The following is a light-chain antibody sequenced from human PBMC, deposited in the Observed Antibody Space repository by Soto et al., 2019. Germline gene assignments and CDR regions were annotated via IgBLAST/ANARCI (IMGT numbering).Light chain of an antibody. CDR2: DAS. J-gene: IGKJ5*01. V-gene: IGKV3-11*01. CDR3: QQYGASPIT. Sequence: EIVLTQSPANLSLSPGERATLSCRASQSVSSYLAWYQQKPGQAPRLLIYDASNRATGIPARFSGSGSGTDFTLTISRLEPEDFAVYYCQQYGASPITFGQGTRLEI. CDR1: QSVSSY.